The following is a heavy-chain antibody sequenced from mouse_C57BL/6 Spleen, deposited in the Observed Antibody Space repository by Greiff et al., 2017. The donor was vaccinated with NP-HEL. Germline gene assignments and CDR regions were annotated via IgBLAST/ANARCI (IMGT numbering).Heavy chain of an antibody. V-gene: IGHV1-52*01. CDR3: ARGLPYYYDY. J-gene: IGHJ2*01. CDR2: IDPSDSDT. CDR1: GYTFTSYW. Sequence: QVQLQQPGAELVRPGSSVKLSCKASGYTFTSYWMHWVKQRPIQGLEWIGNIDPSDSDTHYNQKFKDKATLTVDKSSSTAYMQLSSLTSEDSAVYYCARGLPYYYDYWGQGTTLTVSS.